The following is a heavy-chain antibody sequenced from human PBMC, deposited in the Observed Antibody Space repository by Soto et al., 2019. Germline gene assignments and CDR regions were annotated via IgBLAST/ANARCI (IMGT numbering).Heavy chain of an antibody. V-gene: IGHV3-21*01. CDR1: GFTFSSYT. D-gene: IGHD3-9*01. J-gene: IGHJ6*02. CDR3: ARDGWDDILTGYDVEAGEQLRHYYYGMDV. CDR2: ISSSSSYI. Sequence: PGGSLRLSCAASGFTFSSYTMNWVRQAPGKGLEWVSSISSSSSYIYYADSVKGRFTISRDNAKNSLYLQMNSLRAEDTAVYYCARDGWDDILTGYDVEAGEQLRHYYYGMDVWGQGTTVTVSS.